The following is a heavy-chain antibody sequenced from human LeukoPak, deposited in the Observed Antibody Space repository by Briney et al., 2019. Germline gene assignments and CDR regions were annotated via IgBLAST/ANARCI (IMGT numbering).Heavy chain of an antibody. D-gene: IGHD5-18*01. CDR2: IWYDGSNK. Sequence: GGSLRLSCAASGFTFSSYGMHWVRQAPGKGLEWVAVIWYDGSNKYYADSVKGRFTISRDNSKNTLYLQMNSLRAEDTALYYCAKEFQLWPNGGYYYYGMDVWGQGTTVTVSS. CDR1: GFTFSSYG. V-gene: IGHV3-30*02. J-gene: IGHJ6*02. CDR3: AKEFQLWPNGGYYYYGMDV.